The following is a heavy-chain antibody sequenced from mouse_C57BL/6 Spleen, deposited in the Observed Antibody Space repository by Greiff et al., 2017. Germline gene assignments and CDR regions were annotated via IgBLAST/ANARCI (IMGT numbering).Heavy chain of an antibody. CDR3: ARPPTMAYCFDY. V-gene: IGHV1-82*01. CDR1: GYAFSSSW. D-gene: IGHD2-10*01. CDR2: IYPGDGDT. J-gene: IGHJ2*01. Sequence: VQVVESGPELVKPGASVKISCKASGYAFSSSWMNWVKQRPGKGLEWIGRIYPGDGDTNYNGKFKGKATLTADKSSSTAYMQLSSLTSEDSAVYFCARPPTMAYCFDYWGQGTTLTVSS.